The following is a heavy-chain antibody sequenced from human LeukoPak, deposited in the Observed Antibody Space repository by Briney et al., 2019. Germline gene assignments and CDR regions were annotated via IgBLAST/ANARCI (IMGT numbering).Heavy chain of an antibody. CDR3: ATFQAYANSGHLRPYFDY. Sequence: GASVKVSCKISGYSLTELAIHWVRQALGKGLEWMGGSDPEDVKTSFAEKFQGRVTFTEDTSTDTAFMELSRLRSDDTAVYYCATFQAYANSGHLRPYFDYWGQGTLVTVSS. V-gene: IGHV1-24*01. CDR1: GYSLTELA. CDR2: SDPEDVKT. D-gene: IGHD3-22*01. J-gene: IGHJ4*02.